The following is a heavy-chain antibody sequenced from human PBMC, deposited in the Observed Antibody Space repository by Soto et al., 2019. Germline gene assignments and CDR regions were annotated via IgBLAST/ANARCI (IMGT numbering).Heavy chain of an antibody. CDR1: GFTFSSYA. D-gene: IGHD3-22*01. Sequence: GGSLRLSCAASGFTFSSYAMHWVRQAPGKGLEWVAVISYDGSNKYYADSVKGRFTISRDNSKNTLYLQMNSLRAEDTAVYYCARGTKTYYYDSSGYNRMDVWGQGTTVTVSS. J-gene: IGHJ6*02. CDR2: ISYDGSNK. V-gene: IGHV3-30-3*01. CDR3: ARGTKTYYYDSSGYNRMDV.